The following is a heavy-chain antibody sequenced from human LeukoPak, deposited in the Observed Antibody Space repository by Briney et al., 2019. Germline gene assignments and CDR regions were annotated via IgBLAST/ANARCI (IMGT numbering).Heavy chain of an antibody. J-gene: IGHJ6*03. V-gene: IGHV1-69*13. CDR3: ASLEVVVPAAISYYYYYMDV. Sequence: SVKVSSKASGGTFSSYAISWVRQAPGQGLEWMGGIIPIFGTAHYAQKFQGRVTITADETTSTAYMELSSLRSEDTAVYYCASLEVVVPAAISYYYYYMDVWGKGTTVTVSS. CDR2: IIPIFGTA. D-gene: IGHD2-2*02. CDR1: GGTFSSYA.